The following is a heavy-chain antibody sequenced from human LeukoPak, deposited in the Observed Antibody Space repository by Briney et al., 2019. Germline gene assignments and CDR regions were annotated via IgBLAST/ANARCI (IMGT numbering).Heavy chain of an antibody. D-gene: IGHD4-17*01. J-gene: IGHJ4*02. CDR1: GFTFNSYG. CDR2: IWYDGSKK. Sequence: GGSQRLSCAASGFTFNSYGMHWVRQAPGKGLEWVALIWYDGSKKDYAGSVKGRFTISRDGSKNTLYLQMNSLRAEDTAVYYCAKDVGLRYFFDYWGQGTLVTVSS. CDR3: AKDVGLRYFFDY. V-gene: IGHV3-33*06.